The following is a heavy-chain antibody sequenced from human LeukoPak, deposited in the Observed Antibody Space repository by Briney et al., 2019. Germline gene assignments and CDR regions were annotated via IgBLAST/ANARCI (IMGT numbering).Heavy chain of an antibody. CDR3: ARDGSDCRGGTCDRGPYDY. D-gene: IGHD2-15*01. CDR1: GFTFSSYA. Sequence: PGGSLRLSCAASGFTFSSYAMQWLRQAPGKGLEYVSAITNNGGSTYYGNSVKGRFTISRDNSKNTLYLQMGSLRADDMAVYYCARDGSDCRGGTCDRGPYDYWGQGTLVTVSS. J-gene: IGHJ4*02. V-gene: IGHV3-64*01. CDR2: ITNNGGST.